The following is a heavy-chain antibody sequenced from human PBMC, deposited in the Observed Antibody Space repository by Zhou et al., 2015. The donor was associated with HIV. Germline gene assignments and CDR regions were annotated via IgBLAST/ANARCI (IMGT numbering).Heavy chain of an antibody. CDR2: INAGNGNT. D-gene: IGHD6-13*01. CDR1: GYTFTSYA. V-gene: IGHV1-3*05. CDR3: ARVIAAADPSSLYYYYGMDV. J-gene: IGHJ6*02. Sequence: QVQLVQSGAEEKKPGASVKVSCKASGYTFTSYAMHWVRQAPGQRLEWMGWINAGNGNTKYSQKFQGRVTITRDTSASTAYMELSSLRSEDTAVYYCARVIAAADPSSLYYYYGMDVWGQGTTVTVSS.